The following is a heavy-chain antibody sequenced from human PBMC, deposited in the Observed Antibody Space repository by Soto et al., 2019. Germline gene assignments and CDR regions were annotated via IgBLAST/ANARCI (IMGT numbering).Heavy chain of an antibody. D-gene: IGHD4-17*01. Sequence: SETLSLTCAVSGGSLSSYYWSWVRQSPGKGLEWIGYIHSTGSTNYSPSLKSRLTISIDTSKNQFSLRLNSLTAADTATYFCATWVDYGDFEGFDFWGQGTLVTVSS. CDR1: GGSLSSYY. CDR2: IHSTGST. J-gene: IGHJ4*02. V-gene: IGHV4-59*01. CDR3: ATWVDYGDFEGFDF.